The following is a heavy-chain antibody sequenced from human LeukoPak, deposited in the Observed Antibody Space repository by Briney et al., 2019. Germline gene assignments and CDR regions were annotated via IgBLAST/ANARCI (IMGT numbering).Heavy chain of an antibody. J-gene: IGHJ4*02. V-gene: IGHV4-30-2*01. CDR1: GGSISSGGYS. Sequence: KPSETLSLTCAVSGGSISSGGYSWSWIRQPPGKGLEWIGYIYHSGSTYYNPSLKSRVTISVDRSKNQFSLKLSSVTAADTAVYYCARSGYYGSGSYSRHFDYWGQGTLVTVSS. CDR2: IYHSGST. CDR3: ARSGYYGSGSYSRHFDY. D-gene: IGHD3-10*01.